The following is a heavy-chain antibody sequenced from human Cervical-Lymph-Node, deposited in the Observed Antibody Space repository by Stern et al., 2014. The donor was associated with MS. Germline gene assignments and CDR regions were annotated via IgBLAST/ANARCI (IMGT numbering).Heavy chain of an antibody. V-gene: IGHV4-59*01. D-gene: IGHD3-22*01. CDR3: AGDSSGYYLHFDY. Sequence: QLQLQESGPGLVKPSETLSLTCTVSGGSISTYYWSWIRQPPGKGLEWIGYIYYSGSTNYTPTLKSRVTISVDTSKNQFSLKLSSVTAADTAVYYCAGDSSGYYLHFDYWGQGTLVTVSS. CDR1: GGSISTYY. J-gene: IGHJ4*02. CDR2: IYYSGST.